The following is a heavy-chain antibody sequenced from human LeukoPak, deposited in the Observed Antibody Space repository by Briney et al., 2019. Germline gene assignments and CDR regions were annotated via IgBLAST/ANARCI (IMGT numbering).Heavy chain of an antibody. J-gene: IGHJ4*02. CDR3: AKIDVGATMTGFDY. CDR1: GFTFSSYG. Sequence: GGSLRLSCAASGFTFSSYGMLWVRQAPGKGLEWVAVISYDGSNKYYADSVKGRFTISRDNSKNTLYLQMNSLRAEDTAVYYCAKIDVGATMTGFDYWGQGTLVTVSS. CDR2: ISYDGSNK. D-gene: IGHD1-26*01. V-gene: IGHV3-30*18.